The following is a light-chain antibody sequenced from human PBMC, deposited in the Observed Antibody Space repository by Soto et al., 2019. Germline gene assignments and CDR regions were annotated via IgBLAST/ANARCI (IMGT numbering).Light chain of an antibody. J-gene: IGKJ1*01. Sequence: DVQMTQSPSTLYASVGDRVTITCRASQSISSWLAWYQQKPGKAPKLLIYKASSLESGVPSRFSGSGSGTEFTLTISSLEPDYFATYYCQQYNSYWTVGQGTKVEIK. CDR2: KAS. CDR3: QQYNSYWT. V-gene: IGKV1-5*03. CDR1: QSISSW.